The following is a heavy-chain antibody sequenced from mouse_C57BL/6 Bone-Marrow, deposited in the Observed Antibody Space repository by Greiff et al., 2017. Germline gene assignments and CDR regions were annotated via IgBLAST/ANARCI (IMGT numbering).Heavy chain of an antibody. CDR1: GYSITSGYY. CDR3: ASNYYGSTSYAMDD. J-gene: IGHJ4*01. D-gene: IGHD1-1*01. CDR2: ISYDGSN. Sequence: ESGPGLVKPSQSLSLTCSVTGYSITSGYYWNWIRQFPGNKLEWMGYISYDGSNNYNPSLKNRISITRDTSKNQFFLKLNSVTTEDTATYYCASNYYGSTSYAMDDWGQGTSVTVSS. V-gene: IGHV3-6*01.